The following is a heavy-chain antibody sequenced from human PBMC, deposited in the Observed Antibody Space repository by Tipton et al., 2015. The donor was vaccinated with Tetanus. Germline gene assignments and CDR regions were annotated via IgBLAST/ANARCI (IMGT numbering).Heavy chain of an antibody. CDR2: IFPMFGKT. Sequence: QLVQSGPEVKKPGSSVKISCKVSGGTFSSYAISWVRQAPGQGLEWMGRIFPMFGKTNYAQKFQGRVTITADKSTYTAYMELSSLTSEDTAVYYCARDWTRTGVDDAFDLWGQGTVVTVSS. V-gene: IGHV1-69*04. CDR1: GGTFSSYA. D-gene: IGHD3/OR15-3a*01. J-gene: IGHJ3*01. CDR3: ARDWTRTGVDDAFDL.